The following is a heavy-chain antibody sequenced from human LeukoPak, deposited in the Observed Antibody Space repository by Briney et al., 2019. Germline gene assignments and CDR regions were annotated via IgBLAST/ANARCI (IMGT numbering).Heavy chain of an antibody. V-gene: IGHV4-59*01. CDR3: ARLRDSGYDWDY. Sequence: PSETLSLTCNVSGGSISSYYWSWIRQPPGKGLEWIGYIYYSGSTNYNPSLKSRVTISVDTSKNQFSLKLSSVTAADTAVYYCARLRDSGYDWDYWGQGTLVTVSS. J-gene: IGHJ4*02. D-gene: IGHD5-12*01. CDR2: IYYSGST. CDR1: GGSISSYY.